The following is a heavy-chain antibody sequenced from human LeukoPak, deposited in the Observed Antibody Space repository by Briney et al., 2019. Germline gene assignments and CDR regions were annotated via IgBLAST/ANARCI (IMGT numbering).Heavy chain of an antibody. CDR1: GYTFTSYY. CDR3: ARIRMDSPDFDY. Sequence: ASVKVSCKASGYTFTSYYMHWVRQAPGQRLEWMGWINAGNGNTKYSQKFQGRVTITRDTSASTAYMELSSLRSEDTAVHYCARIRMDSPDFDYWGQGTLVTVSS. V-gene: IGHV1-3*01. D-gene: IGHD3/OR15-3a*01. J-gene: IGHJ4*02. CDR2: INAGNGNT.